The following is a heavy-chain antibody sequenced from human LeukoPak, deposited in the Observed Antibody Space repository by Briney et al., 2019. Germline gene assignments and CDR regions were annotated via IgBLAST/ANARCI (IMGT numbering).Heavy chain of an antibody. D-gene: IGHD6-13*01. CDR2: ICTSGST. CDR3: AREVAAAGIDY. Sequence: SETLSLTCTVSGGSISSGSYYWSWIRQPAGKGLEWIGRICTSGSTNYNPSLKSRVTISVDTSKNQFSLKLSSVTAADTAVYYCAREVAAAGIDYWGQGTLVTVSS. J-gene: IGHJ4*02. CDR1: GGSISSGSYY. V-gene: IGHV4-61*02.